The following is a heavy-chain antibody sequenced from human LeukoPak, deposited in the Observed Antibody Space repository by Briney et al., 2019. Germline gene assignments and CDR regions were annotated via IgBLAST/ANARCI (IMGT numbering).Heavy chain of an antibody. D-gene: IGHD6-19*01. V-gene: IGHV4-34*01. CDR1: GGSFSGYY. Sequence: SETLSLTCAVYGGSFSGYYWSWIRQPPGKGLEWIGEINHSGSTNYNPSLKSRVTISVDTSKNQFSLKLSSVTAADTAVYYCARAGSGWSNYFDCWGQGTLVTVSS. CDR2: INHSGST. J-gene: IGHJ4*02. CDR3: ARAGSGWSNYFDC.